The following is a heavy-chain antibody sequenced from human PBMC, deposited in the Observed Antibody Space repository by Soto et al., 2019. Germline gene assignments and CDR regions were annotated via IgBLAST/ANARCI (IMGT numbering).Heavy chain of an antibody. CDR3: AKGGRQWLVTSDFNY. V-gene: IGHV3-30*18. CDR1: GFTFSDYA. J-gene: IGHJ4*02. Sequence: PGGSLRLSCAASGFTFSDYAMHWVRQAPGKGLEWVAVVSHDGRNTHYADSVKGRFTISRDSSKKKVSLEMTSLRAEDTAVYYCAKGGRQWLVTSDFNYWGQGA. CDR2: VSHDGRNT. D-gene: IGHD6-19*01.